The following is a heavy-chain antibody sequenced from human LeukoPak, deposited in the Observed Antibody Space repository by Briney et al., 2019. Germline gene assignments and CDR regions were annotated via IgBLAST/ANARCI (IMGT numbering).Heavy chain of an antibody. D-gene: IGHD3-3*01. CDR3: ARSLRFLEWLLPNYYYYYYMDV. Sequence: ASVKVSCKASGYTFTSYYMHWVRQAPGQGLEWMGIINPSGGSTSYAQKFQGRVTMTRDTSISTAYMELSRLRSDDTAVYYCARSLRFLEWLLPNYYYYYYMDVWGKGTTVTVSS. CDR1: GYTFTSYY. CDR2: INPSGGST. J-gene: IGHJ6*03. V-gene: IGHV1-46*01.